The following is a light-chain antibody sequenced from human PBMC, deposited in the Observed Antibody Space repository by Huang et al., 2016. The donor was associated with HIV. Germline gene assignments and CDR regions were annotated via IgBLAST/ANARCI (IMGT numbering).Light chain of an antibody. V-gene: IGKV2-30*01. CDR1: QSLIYSDGNTN. Sequence: DVVLTQSPLSLPVTLGQPASISCSSSQSLIYSDGNTNLNWFQQRPGQSPRRLIYKVSNRDSGVPDRFSCRWSGSDFTLKISKVEAEDVAVYYCMQGTHWPPITFGQGTRLEIK. CDR2: KVS. J-gene: IGKJ5*01. CDR3: MQGTHWPPIT.